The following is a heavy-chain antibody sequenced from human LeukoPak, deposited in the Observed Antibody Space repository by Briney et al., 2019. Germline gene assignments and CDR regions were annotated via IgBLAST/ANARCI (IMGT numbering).Heavy chain of an antibody. V-gene: IGHV3-30*18. Sequence: GGSLRLSCSASGFTFSSYGMHWVRQAPGKGLGGVAVISYDGSNKYYADSVKGRFTISRDNSKNTLYLQMYSLRAEDTAVYYCAKLVSPGIAVAGSDYWGQGTLVTVSS. CDR2: ISYDGSNK. J-gene: IGHJ4*02. D-gene: IGHD6-19*01. CDR1: GFTFSSYG. CDR3: AKLVSPGIAVAGSDY.